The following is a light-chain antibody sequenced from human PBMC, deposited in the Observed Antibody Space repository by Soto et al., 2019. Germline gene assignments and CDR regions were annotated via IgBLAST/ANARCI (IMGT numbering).Light chain of an antibody. J-gene: IGLJ2*01. CDR2: GNS. CDR1: SSNIGAGYD. V-gene: IGLV1-40*01. CDR3: QYYDSSLSGYVV. Sequence: QSVLTQPPSVSGAPGQRVTISCTGSSSNIGAGYDVHWYQQLPGKAPKLLIYGNSNRPSGVPDRFSGSKSGTSASLAITGLQAEDEADDAGQYYDSSLSGYVVFGGGTKVTVL.